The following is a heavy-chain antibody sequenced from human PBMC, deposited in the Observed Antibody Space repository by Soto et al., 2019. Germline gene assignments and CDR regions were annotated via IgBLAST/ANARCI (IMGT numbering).Heavy chain of an antibody. Sequence: GSLKLSCAASGFTFSGSSMHWVRQASGKGLEWVGRIRSKANSYATAYAASVKGRFTISRDDSKNTAYLQMNSLKTEDTAVYYCTRPPLIAVAGRDDYWGQGTLVTVSS. J-gene: IGHJ4*02. D-gene: IGHD6-19*01. CDR1: GFTFSGSS. CDR3: TRPPLIAVAGRDDY. V-gene: IGHV3-73*01. CDR2: IRSKANSYAT.